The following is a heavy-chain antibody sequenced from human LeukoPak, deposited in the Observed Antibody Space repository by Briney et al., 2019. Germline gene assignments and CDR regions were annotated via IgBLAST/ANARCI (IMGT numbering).Heavy chain of an antibody. V-gene: IGHV3-21*01. CDR3: ARDSDEYYFGSGTPHDY. CDR1: GFTFSSYS. CDR2: ISSSSSYI. D-gene: IGHD3-10*01. Sequence: GGSLRLSCAASGFTFSSYSMNWVRQAPGNGLEWVSSISSSSSYIYYADSVKGRFTISRDNAKNSLYLQMNSLRAEDTAVYYCARDSDEYYFGSGTPHDYWGQGTLVTVSS. J-gene: IGHJ4*02.